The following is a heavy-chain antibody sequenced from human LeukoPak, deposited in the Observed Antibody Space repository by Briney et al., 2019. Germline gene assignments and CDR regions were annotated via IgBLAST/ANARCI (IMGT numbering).Heavy chain of an antibody. CDR2: IKQDGSEK. D-gene: IGHD6-6*01. V-gene: IGHV3-7*01. CDR3: ARDLVSYSSSPLH. CDR1: GFTFSSYW. Sequence: GGSLRLSCAASGFTFSSYWMSWVRQAPGKGLEWVANIKQDGSEKYYVDSVKGRFTISRDNAKNSLYLQMNSLRPEDTAVYYCARDLVSYSSSPLHWGQGTLVTVSS. J-gene: IGHJ4*02.